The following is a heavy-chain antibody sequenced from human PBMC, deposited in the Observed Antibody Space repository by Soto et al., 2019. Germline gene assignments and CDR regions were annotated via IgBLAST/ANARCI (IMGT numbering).Heavy chain of an antibody. CDR1: GFTFSSYW. V-gene: IGHV3-7*03. CDR3: ARDTPGVVGYYYGMDV. D-gene: IGHD3-16*01. CDR2: IKQDGSEK. Sequence: HPGGSLRLSCAASGFTFSSYWMSWVRQAPGKGLEWVANIKQDGSEKYYVDSVKGRFTISRDNAKNSLYLQMNSLRAEDTAVYYCARDTPGVVGYYYGMDVWGQGTTVTVSS. J-gene: IGHJ6*02.